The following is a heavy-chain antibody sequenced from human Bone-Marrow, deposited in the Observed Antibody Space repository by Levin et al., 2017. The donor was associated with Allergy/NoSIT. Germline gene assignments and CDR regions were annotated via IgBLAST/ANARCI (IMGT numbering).Heavy chain of an antibody. CDR1: GGSISSYY. D-gene: IGHD2-15*01. J-gene: IGHJ3*02. CDR2: IYTSGST. Sequence: SETLSLTCTVSGGSISSYYWSWIRQPAGKGLEWIGRIYTSGSTNYNPSLKSRVTMSVDTSKNQFSLKLSSVTAADTAVYYCARDKVVVAAKTWGDAFDSWGQGTMVTVSS. V-gene: IGHV4-4*07. CDR3: ARDKVVVAAKTWGDAFDS.